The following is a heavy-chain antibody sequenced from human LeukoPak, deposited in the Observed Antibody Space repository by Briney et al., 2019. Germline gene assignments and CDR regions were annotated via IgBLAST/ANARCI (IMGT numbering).Heavy chain of an antibody. D-gene: IGHD5-24*01. Sequence: PGGSLRLSCAASGFTFSSHSMGWVRQAPCRGRDCVVTSGTDGAQKDFVDSVKGRFTLSRDNAKNSLFLEMNRLRAEDTAVYYCARWRGLQSEFDCWGQGTLVTVSS. V-gene: IGHV3-7*01. CDR3: ARWRGLQSEFDC. CDR1: GFTFSSHS. J-gene: IGHJ4*02. CDR2: SGTDGAQK.